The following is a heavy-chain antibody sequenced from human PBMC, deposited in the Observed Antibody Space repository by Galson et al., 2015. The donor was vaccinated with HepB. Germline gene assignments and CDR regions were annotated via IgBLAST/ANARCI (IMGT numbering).Heavy chain of an antibody. CDR1: GFTFGSYA. CDR2: ISYDGSNK. Sequence: SLRLSCAASGFTFGSYAMHWVRQAPGKGLEWVAVISYDGSNKYYADSVKGRFTISRDNSKNTLYLQMNSLRAEDTAVYYCARDYASSWYFNHYYGMDVWGQGTTVTVSS. CDR3: ARDYASSWYFNHYYGMDV. J-gene: IGHJ6*02. D-gene: IGHD6-13*01. V-gene: IGHV3-30*04.